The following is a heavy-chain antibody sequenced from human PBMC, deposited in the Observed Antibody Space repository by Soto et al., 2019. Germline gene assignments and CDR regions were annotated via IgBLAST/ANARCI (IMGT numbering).Heavy chain of an antibody. D-gene: IGHD3-10*01. CDR2: INPNSGGT. CDR3: ARGYGSSPGHYYLDY. V-gene: IGHV1-2*04. J-gene: IGHJ4*02. CDR1: GYTLTGYY. Sequence: GASVKVSCKASGYTLTGYYIQWVRQAPGQGLEWMGWINPNSGGTNYAEKFQGWVTMTRHTSISTAYMELGWLKSDDTAVYFCARGYGSSPGHYYLDYWGQGTMVTVSS.